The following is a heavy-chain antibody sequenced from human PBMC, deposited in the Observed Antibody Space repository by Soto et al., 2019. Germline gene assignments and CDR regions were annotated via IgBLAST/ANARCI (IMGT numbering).Heavy chain of an antibody. CDR1: GGSISSGGYS. CDR2: IYHSGST. CDR3: ARESKVTSSWFDP. D-gene: IGHD4-4*01. J-gene: IGHJ5*02. V-gene: IGHV4-30-2*01. Sequence: PSETLSLTCAVSGGSISSGGYSWSWIRQPPGKGLEWIGYIYHSGSTYYNPSLKSRVTISVDRSKNQFSLKLSSVTAADTAVYYCARESKVTSSWFDPWGQGTLVPVSS.